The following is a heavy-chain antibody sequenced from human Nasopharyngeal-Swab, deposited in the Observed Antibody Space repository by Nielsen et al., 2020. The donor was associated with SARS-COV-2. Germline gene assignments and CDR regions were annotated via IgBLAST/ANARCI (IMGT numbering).Heavy chain of an antibody. J-gene: IGHJ4*02. V-gene: IGHV7-4-1*02. CDR3: ARASPPAPDY. Sequence: ASVKVSCQASGYTFTSYAMNWVRQAPGQGLEWMGLTNTNTGNTTYAQGCTGRFVFSLDYSVSTAYLQISSLKAEDTAVYYCARASPPAPDYWGQGTLVTVSS. D-gene: IGHD6-25*01. CDR2: TNTNTGNT. CDR1: GYTFTSYA.